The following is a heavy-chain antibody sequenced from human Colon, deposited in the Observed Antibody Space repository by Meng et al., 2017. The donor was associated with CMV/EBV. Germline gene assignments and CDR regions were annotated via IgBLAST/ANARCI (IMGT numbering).Heavy chain of an antibody. CDR2: ISAYNGET. V-gene: IGHV1-18*01. Sequence: ASVKVSCKGSNYTFSNYGIAWVRQAPGQGLEWMGWISAYNGETRYEEKIQDRVTMTTDTSTSTAYMELRSLRSDDTAVYYCARGSSSTMFGDFYYGVDVWGQGTTVTVSS. CDR3: ARGSSSTMFGDFYYGVDV. J-gene: IGHJ6*02. CDR1: NYTFSNYG. D-gene: IGHD3-3*01.